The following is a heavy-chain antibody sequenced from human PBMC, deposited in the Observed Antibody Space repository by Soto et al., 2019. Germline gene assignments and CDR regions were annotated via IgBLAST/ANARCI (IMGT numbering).Heavy chain of an antibody. J-gene: IGHJ4*02. Sequence: QVQLVESGGGVVQPGRSLRLSCAASGFTFSSYAMHWVRQAPGKGLEWVAVISYDGSNKYYADSVKGRFTISRDDSKNTLYLRINSLRAEDTAVYYCARDPGGTDFAAWTYYFDYWGQGTLVTVSS. CDR1: GFTFSSYA. V-gene: IGHV3-30-3*01. CDR2: ISYDGSNK. D-gene: IGHD3-3*01. CDR3: ARDPGGTDFAAWTYYFDY.